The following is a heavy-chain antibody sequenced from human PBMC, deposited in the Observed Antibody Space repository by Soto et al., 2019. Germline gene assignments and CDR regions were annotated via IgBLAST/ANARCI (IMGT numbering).Heavy chain of an antibody. CDR1: GYTFTGYY. Sequence: ASVKVSCKASGYTFTGYYMHWVRQAPEQGLEWMGWINPNSGVTNYAQKFQGWVTMTRDTSISTAYMELSRLRSDDTAVYYCARGCGTGITSYYYYGMDVWGQGATVTVSS. CDR2: INPNSGVT. D-gene: IGHD1-7*01. CDR3: ARGCGTGITSYYYYGMDV. V-gene: IGHV1-2*04. J-gene: IGHJ6*02.